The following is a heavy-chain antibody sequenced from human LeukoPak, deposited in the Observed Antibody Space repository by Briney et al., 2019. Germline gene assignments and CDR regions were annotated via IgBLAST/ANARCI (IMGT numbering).Heavy chain of an antibody. J-gene: IGHJ3*02. D-gene: IGHD2-2*01. CDR2: ISSRRSTI. V-gene: IGHV3-48*01. Sequence: GGSLRLSCAASGFIFSSYSMNWVRQAPGKGLEWVSYISSRRSTIYYADSVKGRFTISRDNARNSLYLQMNSLRAEDTAVYYCAKGAGYCSSTSCSPDAFDIWGQGTMVTVSS. CDR1: GFIFSSYS. CDR3: AKGAGYCSSTSCSPDAFDI.